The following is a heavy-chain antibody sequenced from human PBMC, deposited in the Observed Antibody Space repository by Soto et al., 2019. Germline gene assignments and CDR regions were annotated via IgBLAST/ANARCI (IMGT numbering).Heavy chain of an antibody. V-gene: IGHV1-2*04. D-gene: IGHD3-10*01. Sequence: ASVKVSCKASGYTFTGYYMHWVRQAPGQGLEWMGWINPNSGGTNYAQKFQGWVTMTRDTSISTAYMELSRLRSDDTAVYYCARERPRITMVRGVRNYYGIDVWGQGTTVTVSS. CDR3: ARERPRITMVRGVRNYYGIDV. J-gene: IGHJ6*02. CDR2: INPNSGGT. CDR1: GYTFTGYY.